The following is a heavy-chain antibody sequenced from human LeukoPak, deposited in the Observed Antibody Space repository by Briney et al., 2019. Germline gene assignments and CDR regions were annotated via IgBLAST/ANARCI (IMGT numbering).Heavy chain of an antibody. CDR2: ISGSSGST. V-gene: IGHV3-23*01. CDR1: GFTLSSYN. Sequence: PGGSLRLSCAASGFTLSSYNMNWVRQDPGKGLEWLSGISGSSGSTYYADSVKGRFTISRDNSKNTVYPQMNSLRAEDTAVYYCARDACSSTSCYDFWGQGTLVTVSS. D-gene: IGHD2-2*01. J-gene: IGHJ4*02. CDR3: ARDACSSTSCYDF.